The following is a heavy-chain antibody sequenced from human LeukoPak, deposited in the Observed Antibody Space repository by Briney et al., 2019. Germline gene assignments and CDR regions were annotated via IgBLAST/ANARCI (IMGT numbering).Heavy chain of an antibody. CDR3: ARLRRNSDKSGFYYYYDH. Sequence: GGSLRLSCAASGLTFSSFSFNWVRQGPGKGLEWVSSINTVASYIYYADSVKGRFTISRDNAKNSLYLQMNSLRAEDTGVYYCARLRRNSDKSGFYYYYDHWGQGTLVTVSS. D-gene: IGHD3-22*01. CDR1: GLTFSSFS. V-gene: IGHV3-21*06. J-gene: IGHJ4*02. CDR2: INTVASYI.